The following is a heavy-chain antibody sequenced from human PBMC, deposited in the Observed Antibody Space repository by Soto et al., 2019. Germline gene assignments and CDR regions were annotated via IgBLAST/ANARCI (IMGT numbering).Heavy chain of an antibody. Sequence: PSETLSLTCTVSGGSISSYYWSWIRQPPGKGLEWIGYIYHSGSTYYNPSLKSRVTISVDRSKNQFSLKLSSVTAADTAVYYCAKSGYSNYVEARFDPWGQGTLVTRLL. J-gene: IGHJ5*02. CDR2: IYHSGST. D-gene: IGHD4-4*01. CDR3: AKSGYSNYVEARFDP. CDR1: GGSISSYY. V-gene: IGHV4-59*12.